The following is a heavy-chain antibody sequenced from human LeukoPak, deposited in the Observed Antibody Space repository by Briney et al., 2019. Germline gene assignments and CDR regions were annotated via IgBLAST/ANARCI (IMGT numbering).Heavy chain of an antibody. CDR2: ISWNSGSI. D-gene: IGHD6-13*01. Sequence: PGGSLRLSCAASGFTFDDYAMHWVRQAPGKGLEWVSGISWNSGSIGYADSVKGRVTISRDNAKNSLYLQMNSLRAEDTALYYCAKDMAAARSGYYGMDVWGQGTTVAVSS. V-gene: IGHV3-9*01. CDR1: GFTFDDYA. J-gene: IGHJ6*02. CDR3: AKDMAAARSGYYGMDV.